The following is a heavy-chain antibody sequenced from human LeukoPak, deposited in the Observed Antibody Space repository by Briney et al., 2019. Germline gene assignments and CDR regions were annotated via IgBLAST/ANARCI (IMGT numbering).Heavy chain of an antibody. CDR3: ARPKLQWGAYYYMDV. V-gene: IGHV7-4-1*02. CDR1: GYTFTSYS. CDR2: INTNTGNP. J-gene: IGHJ6*03. Sequence: VASVKVSCKASGYTFTSYSMNWVRQAPGQGLEWMGWINTNTGNPTYAQGFTGRFVFSLDTSVSTAYLQISSLKAEDTAVYYCARPKLQWGAYYYMDVWGKGTTVTVSS. D-gene: IGHD4-11*01.